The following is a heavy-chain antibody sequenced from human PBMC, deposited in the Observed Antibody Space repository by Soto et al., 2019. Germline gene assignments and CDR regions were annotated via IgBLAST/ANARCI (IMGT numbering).Heavy chain of an antibody. Sequence: LSLTFAVYGGSFSGYYWSWIRQPPGKGLEWIGEINHSGSTNYNPSLKSRVTISVDTSKNQFSLKLSSVTAADTAVYYCARGGYDSSGYYYTGSWFDPWGQGTLVTVSS. V-gene: IGHV4-34*01. CDR2: INHSGST. CDR1: GGSFSGYY. J-gene: IGHJ5*02. D-gene: IGHD3-22*01. CDR3: ARGGYDSSGYYYTGSWFDP.